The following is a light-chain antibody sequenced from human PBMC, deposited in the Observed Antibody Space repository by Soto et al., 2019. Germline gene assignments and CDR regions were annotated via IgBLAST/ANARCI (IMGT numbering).Light chain of an antibody. Sequence: EIVLTQSPDTLSSSPGERATLSCRASQTIINNYLAWYQQRPGQAPRLLIYDASTRATGIQDRFSGSASGTDFTLTISRLEPEDFTVYYCQQYSDSPPFTFGQGTRLDI. J-gene: IGKJ5*01. V-gene: IGKV3-20*01. CDR2: DAS. CDR3: QQYSDSPPFT. CDR1: QTIINNY.